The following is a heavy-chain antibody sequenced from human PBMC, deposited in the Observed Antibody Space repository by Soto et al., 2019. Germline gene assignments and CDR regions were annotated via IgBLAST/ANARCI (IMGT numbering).Heavy chain of an antibody. V-gene: IGHV1-69*13. CDR1: RGTFSSYA. J-gene: IGHJ6*02. Sequence: SVKVSCKASRGTFSSYAISWVRQAPGQGLEWMGGIIPIFGTANYAQKFQGRVTITADESTSTAYMELSSLRSEDTAVYYCARLTTVVTRRGYYYYGMDVWGQGTTVTVSS. CDR3: ARLTTVVTRRGYYYYGMDV. CDR2: IIPIFGTA. D-gene: IGHD4-17*01.